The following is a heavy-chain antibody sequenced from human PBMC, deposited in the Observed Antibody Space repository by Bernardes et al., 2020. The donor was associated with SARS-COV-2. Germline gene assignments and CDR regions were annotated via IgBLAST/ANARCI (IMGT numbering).Heavy chain of an antibody. CDR3: ARAPTEAYLVGSGRERLAAYKSGKKYYREMDV. Sequence: GGSLRLSCAASGFPFSSYGMTWVRQVPGRGLEWVSGISDSGESTSLADSVKGRFTISRDNSMNTVYLQMNRLRAEDTAVYYCARAPTEAYLVGSGRERLAAYKSGKKYYREMDVWGQGTTVTVSS. J-gene: IGHJ6*02. CDR2: ISDSGEST. CDR1: GFPFSSYG. V-gene: IGHV3-23*01. D-gene: IGHD3-3*01.